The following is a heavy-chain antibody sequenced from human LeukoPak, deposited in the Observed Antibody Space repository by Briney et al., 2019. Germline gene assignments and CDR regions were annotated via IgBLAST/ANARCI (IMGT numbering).Heavy chain of an antibody. J-gene: IGHJ4*02. CDR1: GFTISSYN. D-gene: IGHD3-10*01. Sequence: PGGSLRLFCAASGFTISSYNMNWVRQAPGKGLEWVSYISSSTNTIYYADSVKGRFTISRDNAKNSLYLQMNSLRAEDTAVYYCARVRGSYYQDYWGQGTLVTVSS. CDR3: ARVRGSYYQDY. V-gene: IGHV3-48*04. CDR2: ISSSTNTI.